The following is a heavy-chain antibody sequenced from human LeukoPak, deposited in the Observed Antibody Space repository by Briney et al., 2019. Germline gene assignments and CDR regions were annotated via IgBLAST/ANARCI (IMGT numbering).Heavy chain of an antibody. V-gene: IGHV4-4*07. CDR2: IYTSGST. CDR3: AREDLAVAGFDY. J-gene: IGHJ4*02. D-gene: IGHD6-13*01. Sequence: SETLSLTCTVSGCSISSYYWSWMRQPAGKGLEWMGRIYTSGSTNYNHSLKSRVNISVDKSKNQFTLRLSSVTAADTAVYYCAREDLAVAGFDYWGQGTLATVSS. CDR1: GCSISSYY.